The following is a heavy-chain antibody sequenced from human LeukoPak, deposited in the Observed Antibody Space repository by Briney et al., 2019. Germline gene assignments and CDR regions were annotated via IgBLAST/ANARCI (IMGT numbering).Heavy chain of an antibody. D-gene: IGHD3-10*01. V-gene: IGHV5-51*06. CDR3: ARYAGSGSYYLTFDY. J-gene: IGHJ4*01. CDR2: FYHGDSDT. CDR1: GYSITSYW. Sequence: GESLKISCKGSGYSITSYWNGWVRQMPGRGLEWRGIFYHGDSDTRYSPSFQGQVTISADKSISTAYLQWSSLKASHTAMYYCARYAGSGSYYLTFDYWGQGTLVTVSS.